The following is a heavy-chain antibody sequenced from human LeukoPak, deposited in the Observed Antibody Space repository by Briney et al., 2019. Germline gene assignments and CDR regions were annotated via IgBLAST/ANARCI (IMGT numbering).Heavy chain of an antibody. D-gene: IGHD3-3*01. Sequence: GGSLRLSCAASEFSISNYALNWVRQAPGKGLEWVAIISHDGSNKYYADSVKGRFTISRDNSKNTLYLQMNSLGAEDTAVYYCAREESGISIFGVVIFWGQGTLVTVSS. CDR2: ISHDGSNK. V-gene: IGHV3-30-3*01. J-gene: IGHJ4*02. CDR1: EFSISNYA. CDR3: AREESGISIFGVVIF.